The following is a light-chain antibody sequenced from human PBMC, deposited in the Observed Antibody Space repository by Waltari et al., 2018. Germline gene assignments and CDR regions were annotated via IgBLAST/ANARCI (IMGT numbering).Light chain of an antibody. V-gene: IGLV1-47*01. J-gene: IGLJ2*01. CDR2: RNN. Sequence: SVLTLPPSASGTPGQRVTISCSGSRSYTGSHYVYWYQQLPGTPPKLLIYRNNQRPSGVPDRFSGSKSGTSASLAISGLRSEDEADYYCAAWDDSLSGVVFGGGTKLTVL. CDR1: RSYTGSHY. CDR3: AAWDDSLSGVV.